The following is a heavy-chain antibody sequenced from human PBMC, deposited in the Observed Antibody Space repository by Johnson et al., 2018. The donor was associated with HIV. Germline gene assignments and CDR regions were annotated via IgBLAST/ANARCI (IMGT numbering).Heavy chain of an antibody. J-gene: IGHJ3*02. CDR3: ARVIRWGAGRLRHAFDI. CDR1: GFTVSSNY. V-gene: IGHV3-66*01. Sequence: EVQLVESGGGVVQPGGSLRLSCAASGFTVSSNYMSWVRQAPGKGLEWVSVIYSGGSTYYADSVKGRFTISRDNSKNTLYLQMNSLRAEDTAVYYCARVIRWGAGRLRHAFDIWGQGTMVTVSS. D-gene: IGHD4-17*01. CDR2: IYSGGST.